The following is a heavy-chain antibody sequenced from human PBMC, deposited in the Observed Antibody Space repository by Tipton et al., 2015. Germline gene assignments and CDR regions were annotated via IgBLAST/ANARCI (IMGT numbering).Heavy chain of an antibody. CDR2: ISYTETS. Sequence: TLSLTCTVSGGSVSSGSYYWSWIRQPPGKGLEWIGYISYTETSHYNPSLKSRVTISTDTSKNQFSLKLSSVTAADTAVYYCARDLDHGTDVWGHGA. J-gene: IGHJ6*02. CDR3: ARDLDHGTDV. V-gene: IGHV4-61*01. CDR1: GGSVSSGSYY.